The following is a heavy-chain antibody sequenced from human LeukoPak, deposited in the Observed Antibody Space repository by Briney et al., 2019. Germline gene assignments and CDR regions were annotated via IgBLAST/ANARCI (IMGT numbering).Heavy chain of an antibody. J-gene: IGHJ6*03. Sequence: ASVKVSCKVSGYTLTELSMHWVRQAPGKGLEWMGGFDPEDGETIYAQKFQGRVTMTEDTSTDTAYMELSSLRSDDTAVYYCARIIVVVPAAIYYMDVWGKGTTVTISS. V-gene: IGHV1-24*01. CDR3: ARIIVVVPAAIYYMDV. D-gene: IGHD2-2*01. CDR1: GYTLTELS. CDR2: FDPEDGET.